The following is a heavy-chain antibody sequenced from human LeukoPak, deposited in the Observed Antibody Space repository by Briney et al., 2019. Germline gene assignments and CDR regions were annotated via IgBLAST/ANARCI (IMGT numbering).Heavy chain of an antibody. D-gene: IGHD2-15*01. CDR2: IYYSGST. CDR3: AAQAARYYYYYMDV. CDR1: AGSISSSSYY. J-gene: IGHJ6*03. V-gene: IGHV4-39*07. Sequence: SETLSLTCTVSAGSISSSSYYWGWIRQPPGKGLEWIGSIYYSGSTYYNPSLKSRVTISVDTSKNQFSLKLSSVTAADTAVYYCAAQAARYYYYYMDVWGKGTTVTVSS.